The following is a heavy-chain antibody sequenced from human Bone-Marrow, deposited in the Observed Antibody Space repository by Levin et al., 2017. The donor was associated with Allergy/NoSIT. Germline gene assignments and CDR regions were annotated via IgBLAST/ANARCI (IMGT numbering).Heavy chain of an antibody. CDR1: GDSISSGDYS. Sequence: SQTLSLTCAVSGDSISSGDYSWSWIRQPPGKGLEWIGCIYNSGISRYSPSLNSRVTMSIDGSKNQVSLKLSSVTAADTAVYYCARDRYSGGNYDAFDIWGQGTMVTVSS. J-gene: IGHJ3*02. CDR3: ARDRYSGGNYDAFDI. D-gene: IGHD4-23*01. CDR2: IYNSGIS. V-gene: IGHV4-30-2*01.